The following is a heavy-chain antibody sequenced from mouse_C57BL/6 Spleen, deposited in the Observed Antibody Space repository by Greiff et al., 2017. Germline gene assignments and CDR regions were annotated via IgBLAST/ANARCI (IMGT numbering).Heavy chain of an antibody. V-gene: IGHV1-55*01. J-gene: IGHJ2*01. D-gene: IGHD2-4*01. CDR3: AIDDYYFDY. Sequence: QVQLQQPGAELVKPGASVKMSCKASGYTFPSYWITWVKQRPGQGLEWIGDIYPGSGSTHYNEKFTIKDTLTVDTSSSTAYMQHSSLTYEDAAVYYCAIDDYYFDYWGQGTTLTVSS. CDR2: IYPGSGST. CDR1: GYTFPSYW.